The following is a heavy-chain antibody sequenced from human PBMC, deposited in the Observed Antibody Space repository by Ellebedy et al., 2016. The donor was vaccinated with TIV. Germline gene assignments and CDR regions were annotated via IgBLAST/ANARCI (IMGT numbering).Heavy chain of an antibody. CDR1: GFTFSSYG. CDR3: GRDKSRNMIALEY. V-gene: IGHV3-33*01. CDR2: IWYDGSNK. D-gene: IGHD3-22*01. J-gene: IGHJ4*02. Sequence: PGGSLRLSCEASGFTFSSYGMHWVRQAPGKGLEWVAVIWYDGSNKYHADSVKGRFTISRDNSKNTLYLQMNSLRAEDTAVYSCGRDKSRNMIALEYWGQGTLVTVSS.